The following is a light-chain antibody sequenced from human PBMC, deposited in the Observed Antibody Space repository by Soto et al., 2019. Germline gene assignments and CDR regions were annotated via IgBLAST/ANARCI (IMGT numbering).Light chain of an antibody. CDR3: QQYNSYPWT. J-gene: IGKJ1*01. CDR1: QSISSW. V-gene: IGKV1-5*01. CDR2: DAS. Sequence: IQMTQSPSPLSASVGDRVPITCRASQSISSWLAWYQQKPGKAPKLLIYDASSLESGVPSRFSGSGSGTALTLTITSLQPDDFETYYCQQYNSYPWTFGQGTKVENK.